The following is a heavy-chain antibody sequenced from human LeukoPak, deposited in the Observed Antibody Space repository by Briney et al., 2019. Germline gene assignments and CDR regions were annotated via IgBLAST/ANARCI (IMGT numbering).Heavy chain of an antibody. Sequence: GGSLRLSCAASGFTFRSYSMNWVRQAPGKGLEWVSSISSSSSYIYYADSVKGRFTISRDNAKNSLYLQMNSLRAEDTAVYYCARDVGVNWFDPWGQGTLVTVSP. J-gene: IGHJ5*02. D-gene: IGHD1-26*01. V-gene: IGHV3-21*01. CDR3: ARDVGVNWFDP. CDR2: ISSSSSYI. CDR1: GFTFRSYS.